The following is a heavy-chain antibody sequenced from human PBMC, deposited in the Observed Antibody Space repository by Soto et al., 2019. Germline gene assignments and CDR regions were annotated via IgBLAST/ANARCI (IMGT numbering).Heavy chain of an antibody. CDR1: GYSFTSYL. D-gene: IGHD3-3*01. CDR3: ARHAYDFWSGHPNPRYYHGMDV. Sequence: GESLKISCKGSGYSFTSYLIGWVRQMPGKGLEWMGIIYPGDSNTRYSPSLHGQVTISVDKSISTAYLQWSSLKATDTAMYYCARHAYDFWSGHPNPRYYHGMDVWGQGNTVTVSS. CDR2: IYPGDSNT. J-gene: IGHJ6*02. V-gene: IGHV5-51*01.